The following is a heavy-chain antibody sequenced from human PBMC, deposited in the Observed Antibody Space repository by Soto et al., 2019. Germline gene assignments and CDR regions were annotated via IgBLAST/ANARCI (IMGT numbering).Heavy chain of an antibody. V-gene: IGHV4-34*01. D-gene: IGHD6-25*01. Sequence: QVQLQQWGAGLLKPSETLSLTCAVYGGFVSSGTYYWIWIRQPPGKGLEWIGEMSHSGGTHLNPSLKSRFTISVDTSKKQFSLKMSSVTAADTALYYCARVERGTAATVVDAFDIWGPGTMVTVSS. CDR3: ARVERGTAATVVDAFDI. CDR1: GGFVSSGTYY. CDR2: MSHSGGT. J-gene: IGHJ3*02.